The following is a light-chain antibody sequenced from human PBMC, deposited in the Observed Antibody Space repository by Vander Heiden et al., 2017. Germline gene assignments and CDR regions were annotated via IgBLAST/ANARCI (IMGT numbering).Light chain of an antibody. Sequence: QSVLTQPPSVSRAPGQRVTISCTGSSYNTGAGYDVHLSQQLPGPAHKLTIYGNTYRPSVVPVRFSGSNSGNAASLAITGLQAEDEADYSCQSYDSSLSGSVFGAGTKVTVL. CDR2: GNT. CDR3: QSYDSSLSGSV. J-gene: IGLJ1*01. CDR1: SYNTGAGYD. V-gene: IGLV1-40*01.